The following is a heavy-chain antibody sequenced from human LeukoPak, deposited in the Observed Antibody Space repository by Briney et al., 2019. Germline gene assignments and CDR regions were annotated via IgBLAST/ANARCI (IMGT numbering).Heavy chain of an antibody. V-gene: IGHV4-30-4*01. J-gene: IGHJ3*02. CDR1: GDPMSRGDFY. CDR2: SDNRGNT. D-gene: IGHD6-13*01. Sequence: SQTLSLTCTVSGDPMSRGDFYWSWIRQSPGKGLEWIGYSDNRGNTYYNSSLKSRVSISVDTSKGHFSLRLSSVTAADTAVYYCARPNYSSSWWGAFDIWGQGTMVTVSS. CDR3: ARPNYSSSWWGAFDI.